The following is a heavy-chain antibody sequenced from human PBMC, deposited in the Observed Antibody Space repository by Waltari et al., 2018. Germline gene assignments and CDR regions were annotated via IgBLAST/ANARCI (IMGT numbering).Heavy chain of an antibody. CDR1: GGSISSYY. CDR3: ATTPEENWGSHYYYYMDV. D-gene: IGHD7-27*01. CDR2: IYYSGST. V-gene: IGHV4-59*01. J-gene: IGHJ6*03. Sequence: QVQLQESGPGLVKPSETLSLTCTVSGGSISSYYWSWIRQPPGKGLEWIGYIYYSGSTNYTPSLKSRVTISVDTSKNQFSLKLSSVTAADTAVYYCATTPEENWGSHYYYYMDVWGKGTTVTVSS.